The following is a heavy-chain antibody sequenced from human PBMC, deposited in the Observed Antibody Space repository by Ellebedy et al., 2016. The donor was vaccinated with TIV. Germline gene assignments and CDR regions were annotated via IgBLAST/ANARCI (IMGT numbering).Heavy chain of an antibody. D-gene: IGHD4-17*01. J-gene: IGHJ5*02. CDR3: ARRGSYGDYAVQVNSWFDT. Sequence: GESLKISCAASGFSFLSYWMSWVRQAPGKGLEWVANIYQDGSDQYYADSVKGRFTISSDNANKSLFLQMNSLRVDDTAVYYCARRGSYGDYAVQVNSWFDTWGQGTLVSVSS. V-gene: IGHV3-7*01. CDR2: IYQDGSDQ. CDR1: GFSFLSYW.